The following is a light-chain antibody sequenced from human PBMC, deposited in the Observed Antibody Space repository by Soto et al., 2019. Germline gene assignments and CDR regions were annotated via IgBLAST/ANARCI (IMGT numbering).Light chain of an antibody. Sequence: QSALTQPASVSGSPGQSITISCTGTSSDIGGYNYVSWYQKYPGKAPKLMIYEVNYRHSGVSNRFSGSKSGNTASLTISGLQADDEADYYCSSYTSSRTLVFGGVTKLTVL. J-gene: IGLJ2*01. CDR3: SSYTSSRTLV. CDR1: SSDIGGYNY. CDR2: EVN. V-gene: IGLV2-14*01.